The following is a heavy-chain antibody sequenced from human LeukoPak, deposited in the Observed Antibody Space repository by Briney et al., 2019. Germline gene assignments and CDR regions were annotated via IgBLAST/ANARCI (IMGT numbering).Heavy chain of an antibody. CDR2: ISGSGGDI. CDR3: AKLPTTGWYAGGNWFDP. V-gene: IGHV3-23*01. Sequence: GGSLRLSCAASGFTFSNYAMTWVRQAPGKGLEWVSLISGSGGDIRYADSVRGRFSISRANSKNTLYLQMNSLRAEDTAVFYCAKLPTTGWYAGGNWFDPWGQGTLVTVSS. CDR1: GFTFSNYA. J-gene: IGHJ5*02. D-gene: IGHD6-19*01.